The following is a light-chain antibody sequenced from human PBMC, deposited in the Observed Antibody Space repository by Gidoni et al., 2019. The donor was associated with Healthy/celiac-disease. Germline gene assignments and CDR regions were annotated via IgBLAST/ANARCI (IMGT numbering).Light chain of an antibody. CDR2: WAL. CDR1: QSILHSYNYKNY. Sequence: DIVLTQSPDSLAVSLGERATINCKSSQSILHSYNYKNYLAWFQQNPGQAPKLLIYWALTRESGVPDRFSGSGSGTDFTLTIMSLQAEDVAVYYFQQFYSNPHTFXPXTKVDI. CDR3: QQFYSNPHT. J-gene: IGKJ3*01. V-gene: IGKV4-1*01.